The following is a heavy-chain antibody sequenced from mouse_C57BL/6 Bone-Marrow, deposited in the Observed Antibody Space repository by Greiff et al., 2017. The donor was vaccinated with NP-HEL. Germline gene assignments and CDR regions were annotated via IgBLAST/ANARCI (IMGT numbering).Heavy chain of an antibody. CDR2: SRNKANDYTT. Sequence: EVNVVESGGGLVQSGRSLRLSCATSGFTFSDFYMAWVRQAPGKGLEWIAASRNKANDYTTEYSASVKGRFIVASDTSQSILYLQMNALRAEDTAIYYCARDAYYYGSRFAYWGQGTLVTVSA. V-gene: IGHV7-1*01. J-gene: IGHJ3*01. D-gene: IGHD1-1*01. CDR1: GFTFSDFY. CDR3: ARDAYYYGSRFAY.